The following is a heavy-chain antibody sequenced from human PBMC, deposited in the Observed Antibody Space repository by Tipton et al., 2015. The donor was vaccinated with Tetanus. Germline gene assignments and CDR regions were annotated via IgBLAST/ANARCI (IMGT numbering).Heavy chain of an antibody. Sequence: LRLSCTVSGGSISSYYWSWIRQPAGKGLEWIGRIYTSGSTNYNPSLKSRVTISVDTSKNQFSLKLSSVTAADTAVYYCARDRGVTSPFGSYYYGMDVWGQGTTVTVSS. CDR2: IYTSGST. CDR1: GGSISSYY. D-gene: IGHD2-21*02. CDR3: ARDRGVTSPFGSYYYGMDV. V-gene: IGHV4-4*07. J-gene: IGHJ6*02.